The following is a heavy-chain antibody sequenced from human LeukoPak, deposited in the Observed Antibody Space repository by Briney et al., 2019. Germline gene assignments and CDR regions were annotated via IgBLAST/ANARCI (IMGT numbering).Heavy chain of an antibody. J-gene: IGHJ4*02. CDR1: GFHFSSAL. CDR3: FTELDYSLSAYFED. CDR2: IKTTNDGATT. D-gene: IGHD4-11*01. Sequence: PGGSLRLSCAVSGFHFSSALMTWVRQAPGKGLEWVGRIKTTNDGATTDYAAPVKGRFTISRDDSKDTMYLQMASLKTDDTAVYYCFTELDYSLSAYFEDWGQGTLVTVSS. V-gene: IGHV3-15*01.